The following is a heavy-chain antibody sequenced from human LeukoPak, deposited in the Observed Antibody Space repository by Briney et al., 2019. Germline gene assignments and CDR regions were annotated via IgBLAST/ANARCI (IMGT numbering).Heavy chain of an antibody. D-gene: IGHD6-13*01. V-gene: IGHV4-34*01. CDR3: ARVEGVGSSWST. CDR1: GASSSGHY. CDR2: ISHTGTT. J-gene: IGHJ5*02. Sequence: SETLSLTCAVSGASSSGHYWSWIRQPPGKGLEWIGEISHTGTTKYNPSLMSRATISVDTSRNRFSLTMTSVTAADTAVYYCARVEGVGSSWSTWGQGTLVTVSS.